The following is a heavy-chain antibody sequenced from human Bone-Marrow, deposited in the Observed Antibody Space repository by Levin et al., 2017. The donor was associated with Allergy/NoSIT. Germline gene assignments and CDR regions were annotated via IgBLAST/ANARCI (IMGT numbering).Heavy chain of an antibody. J-gene: IGHJ5*02. CDR3: ARDRGHSSMIPPNRLDP. V-gene: IGHV1-18*01. Sequence: RGESLKISCKASGYSFTTYGITWVRQAPGQGLEWMGWISTYNGHTNYAQNLQGRVTMTTDTSTRTAYMELRSLRSDDTAVYYCARDRGHSSMIPPNRLDPWGQGTLVSVSS. CDR1: GYSFTTYG. CDR2: ISTYNGHT. D-gene: IGHD3-10*01.